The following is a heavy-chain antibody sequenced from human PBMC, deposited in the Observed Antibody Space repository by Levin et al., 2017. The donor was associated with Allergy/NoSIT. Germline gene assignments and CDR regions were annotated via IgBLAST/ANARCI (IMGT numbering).Heavy chain of an antibody. D-gene: IGHD5-18*01. Sequence: SGPTLVKPTQTLTLTCTFSGFSLSTSGVGVGWIRQPPGKALEWLALIYWDDDKRYSPSLKSRLTITKDTSKNQVVLTMTNMDPVDTATYYCAHTSPTWIQLWSYYFDYWGQGTLVTVSS. CDR3: AHTSPTWIQLWSYYFDY. CDR1: GFSLSTSGVG. V-gene: IGHV2-5*02. CDR2: IYWDDDK. J-gene: IGHJ4*02.